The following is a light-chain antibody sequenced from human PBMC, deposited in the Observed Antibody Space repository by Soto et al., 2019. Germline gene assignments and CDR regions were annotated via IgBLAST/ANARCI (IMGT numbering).Light chain of an antibody. CDR2: DAS. Sequence: EIVLTQSPATLSLSPGERATLSCRASQSVSSYLAWYQQKPGQAPRLLIYDASNRAPGIPARFSGSGSGTDFTLTISSLEPEDFAVHYCQQRRNWPLAFGGGTKVEIK. CDR3: QQRRNWPLA. CDR1: QSVSSY. V-gene: IGKV3-11*01. J-gene: IGKJ4*01.